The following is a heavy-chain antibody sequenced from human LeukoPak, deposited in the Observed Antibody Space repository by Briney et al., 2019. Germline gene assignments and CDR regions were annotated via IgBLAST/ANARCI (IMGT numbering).Heavy chain of an antibody. V-gene: IGHV4-59*01. CDR1: GGSISSYY. D-gene: IGHD3-10*01. CDR2: IYYSGST. Sequence: PSETLSLTCTVSGGSISSYYWSWIRQPPGKGLEWIGYIYYSGSTNYNPSLRSRVTISVDTSKNQFSLKLSSVTAADTAVYYCARSYGSGSSPDYWGQGTLVTVSP. J-gene: IGHJ4*02. CDR3: ARSYGSGSSPDY.